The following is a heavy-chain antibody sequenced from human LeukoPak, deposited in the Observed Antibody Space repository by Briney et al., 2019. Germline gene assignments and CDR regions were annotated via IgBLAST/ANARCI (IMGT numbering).Heavy chain of an antibody. D-gene: IGHD6-19*01. V-gene: IGHV3-23*01. CDR3: ASAEASSGWYYFDY. J-gene: IGHJ4*02. CDR1: GFTFSSYA. Sequence: GGSLRLSCAASGFTFSSYAMSWVRQAPGKGLEWVSAISGSGGSTYYADSVKGRFTISRDNSKNTLYLQMNSLRAEDTAVYYCASAEASSGWYYFDYWGQGTLVTVSS. CDR2: ISGSGGST.